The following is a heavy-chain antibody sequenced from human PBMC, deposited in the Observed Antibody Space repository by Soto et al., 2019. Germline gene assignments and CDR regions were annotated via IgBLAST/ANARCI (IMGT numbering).Heavy chain of an antibody. Sequence: QLQLQESGPGLVKPSETLSLTCTVSGGSISSSSYYWGWIRQPPGKGLEWIGSIYYSGSTYYNPSFKSRVTISVDTSKNQFSLKLSSVTAADTAVYYCARPGMATNYGMDVWGQGTTVTVSS. J-gene: IGHJ6*02. D-gene: IGHD5-12*01. CDR3: ARPGMATNYGMDV. V-gene: IGHV4-39*01. CDR2: IYYSGST. CDR1: GGSISSSSYY.